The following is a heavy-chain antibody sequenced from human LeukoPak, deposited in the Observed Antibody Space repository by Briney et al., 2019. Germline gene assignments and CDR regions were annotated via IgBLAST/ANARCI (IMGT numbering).Heavy chain of an antibody. CDR2: IYTSGST. J-gene: IGHJ4*02. Sequence: PSETLSLTCTVSGGSISSGSYYWSWIRQPAGKGLEWIGRIYTSGSTNYNPSPKSRVTISVDTSKNQFSLKLSSVTAADTAVYYCARFKRTNYDRDFDYWGQGTLVTVSS. CDR3: ARFKRTNYDRDFDY. D-gene: IGHD4/OR15-4a*01. V-gene: IGHV4-61*02. CDR1: GGSISSGSYY.